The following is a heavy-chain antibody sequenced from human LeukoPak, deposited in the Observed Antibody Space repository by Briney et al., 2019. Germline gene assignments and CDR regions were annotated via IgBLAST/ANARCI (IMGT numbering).Heavy chain of an antibody. CDR2: IYYSGST. J-gene: IGHJ5*01. CDR3: ARGFTSFGTQLDS. V-gene: IGHV4-59*01. D-gene: IGHD3-16*01. Sequence: PSETLSLTCTVSGGSISSYNWSWLRQPPGQGLEWIGYIYYSGSTNYNPSLKSRVTISVDTSKNQFSLKLSSVTAADTAVYYCARGFTSFGTQLDSWGQGTLVTVSS. CDR1: GGSISSYN.